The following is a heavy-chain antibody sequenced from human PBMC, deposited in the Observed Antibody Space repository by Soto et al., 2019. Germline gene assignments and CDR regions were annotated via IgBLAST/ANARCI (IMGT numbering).Heavy chain of an antibody. J-gene: IGHJ4*02. D-gene: IGHD3-22*01. V-gene: IGHV3-33*01. Sequence: QVQLVESGGGVVQPGRSLRLSCAASGFTFSTYGMHWVRQAPGKGLEWVAVMWHEGSNKYYTDSVKGRFTISRDNSKKTRCLLMNSLRAEDTAVYYCARDPPEDSGGYFAFDYWGQGTLVTVSS. CDR1: GFTFSTYG. CDR3: ARDPPEDSGGYFAFDY. CDR2: MWHEGSNK.